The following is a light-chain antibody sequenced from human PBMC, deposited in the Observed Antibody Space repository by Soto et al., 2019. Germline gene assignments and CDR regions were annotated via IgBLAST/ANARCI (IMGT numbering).Light chain of an antibody. CDR1: QDINNY. CDR3: QKYNRAPLT. CDR2: FAP. J-gene: IGKJ4*01. V-gene: IGKV1-27*01. Sequence: DIEMTQSPSSLSASVGDRVTITCRPSQDINNYLAWYQQKPGKAPELLIYFAPSLQSGVPSRFSGSASGTDFTRTISSLQPEDVATYYCQKYNRAPLTFGGGTKVEIK.